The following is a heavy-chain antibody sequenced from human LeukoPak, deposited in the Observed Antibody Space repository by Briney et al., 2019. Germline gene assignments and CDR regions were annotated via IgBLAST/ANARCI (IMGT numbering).Heavy chain of an antibody. V-gene: IGHV3-7*01. CDR3: ARPRWLQFGPHDS. CDR1: GFTSSTFW. Sequence: GGSLRLSCEASGFTSSTFWMSWVRQAPGKGLEWVANINQDGNEKHYVDSVKGRFTISRDNAKNSLYLQMNSLKAEDTAVYYCARPRWLQFGPHDSWGQGSLVTVSS. CDR2: INQDGNEK. J-gene: IGHJ5*02. D-gene: IGHD5-24*01.